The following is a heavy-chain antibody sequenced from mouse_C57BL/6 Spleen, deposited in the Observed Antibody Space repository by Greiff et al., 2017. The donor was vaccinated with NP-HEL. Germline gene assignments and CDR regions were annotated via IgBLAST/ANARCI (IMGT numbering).Heavy chain of an antibody. CDR3: ARLDYDYDAAYYYAMDY. CDR2: INPSNGGT. D-gene: IGHD2-4*01. J-gene: IGHJ4*01. V-gene: IGHV1-53*01. CDR1: GYTFTSYW. Sequence: QVHVKQSGTELVKPGASVKLSCKASGYTFTSYWMHWVKQRPGQGLEWIGNINPSNGGTNYNEKFKSKATLTVDKSSSTAYMQLSSLTSEDSAVYYCARLDYDYDAAYYYAMDYWGQGTSVTVSS.